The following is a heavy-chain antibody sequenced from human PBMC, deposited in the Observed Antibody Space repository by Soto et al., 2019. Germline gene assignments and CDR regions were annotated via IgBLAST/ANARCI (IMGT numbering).Heavy chain of an antibody. CDR1: GYTFINFD. V-gene: IGHV1-8*02. D-gene: IGHD6-13*01. J-gene: IGHJ5*02. CDR3: ARMASAGTLNWFDP. CDR2: MNPGSGKT. Sequence: ASVKVSCKASGYTFINFDISWVRQAAGQGLEWLGWMNPGSGKTGYASKFQGRVAMTRDASTGTSHLELSSLTPDDTAVYYCARMASAGTLNWFDPWGQGTLVT.